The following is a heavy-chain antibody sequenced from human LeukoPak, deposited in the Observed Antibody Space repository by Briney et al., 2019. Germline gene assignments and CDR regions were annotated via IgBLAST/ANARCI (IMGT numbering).Heavy chain of an antibody. D-gene: IGHD2-2*01. Sequence: AGGPLRLSCSASGFTFSNYWMSWVRQAPGKGLEWVANIKQDESEKYYVDSVKGRFTIPRDNAKSSLYLQMNSLRAEDTAVYYCARALDSSSSRYQAFEEWGQGTLVTVSS. V-gene: IGHV3-7*01. J-gene: IGHJ4*02. CDR2: IKQDESEK. CDR1: GFTFSNYW. CDR3: ARALDSSSSRYQAFEE.